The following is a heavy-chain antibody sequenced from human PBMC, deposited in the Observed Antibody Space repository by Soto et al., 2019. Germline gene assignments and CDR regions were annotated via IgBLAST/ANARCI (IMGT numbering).Heavy chain of an antibody. Sequence: EVQLVESGGGLVKPGGSLRLSCAASGFTFTRYSMNWVRQAPGKGLEWVSSISSTTNYIYYGDSMKGRFTISRDNAKNSLLREINTLRAEDTGVYYGAREPGAPPSIFDYGGQETRVTFSS. D-gene: IGHD3-10*01. V-gene: IGHV3-21*06. CDR1: GFTFTRYS. CDR2: ISSTTNYI. J-gene: IGHJ4*02. CDR3: AREPGAPPSIFDY.